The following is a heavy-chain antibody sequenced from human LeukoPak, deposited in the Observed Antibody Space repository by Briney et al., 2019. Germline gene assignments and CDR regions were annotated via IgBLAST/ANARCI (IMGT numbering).Heavy chain of an antibody. J-gene: IGHJ6*03. CDR2: ISYDGSNK. D-gene: IGHD2-2*01. CDR3: ARDSQIVVVPAAPNYYMDV. Sequence: GGSLRLSCAASGFTFSSYAMHWVRQAPGKGLEWVSVISYDGSNKYYADSVKGRFTISRDNSKNTLYLQMNSLRAEDTAVYYCARDSQIVVVPAAPNYYMDVWGKGTTVTVSS. CDR1: GFTFSSYA. V-gene: IGHV3-30-3*01.